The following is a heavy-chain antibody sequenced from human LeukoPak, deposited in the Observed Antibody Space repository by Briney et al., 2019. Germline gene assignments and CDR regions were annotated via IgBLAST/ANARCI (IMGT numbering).Heavy chain of an antibody. CDR1: GSSISSHY. D-gene: IGHD3-3*01. CDR2: IYYSGST. V-gene: IGHV4-59*11. Sequence: SETLSLTCTVSGSSISSHYWSWIRQPPGKGLEWIGYIYYSGSTNYNPSLKSRVTISVDTSKNQFSLKLSSVTAADTAVYYCARAGYDFWSGYPDYMDVWGKGTTVTVSS. J-gene: IGHJ6*03. CDR3: ARAGYDFWSGYPDYMDV.